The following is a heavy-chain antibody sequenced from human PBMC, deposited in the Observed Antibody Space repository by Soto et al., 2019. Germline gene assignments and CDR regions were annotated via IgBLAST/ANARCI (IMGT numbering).Heavy chain of an antibody. J-gene: IGHJ3*02. Sequence: GGSLRLSCAASGFNFSPYWMHWVRQAPGKGLEWISHIGGGGFTTIYADSVKGRFTISRDDAKSTLYLQMNSLGSEDTAVYYCARDRGYPDSFDTWGQGTVVTVSS. CDR1: GFNFSPYW. D-gene: IGHD3-10*01. CDR2: IGGGGFTT. V-gene: IGHV3-74*01. CDR3: ARDRGYPDSFDT.